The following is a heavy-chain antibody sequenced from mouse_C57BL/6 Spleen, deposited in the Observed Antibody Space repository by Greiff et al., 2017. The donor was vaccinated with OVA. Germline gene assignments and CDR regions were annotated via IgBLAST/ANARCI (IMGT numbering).Heavy chain of an antibody. J-gene: IGHJ3*01. D-gene: IGHD2-2*01. Sequence: QVQLKQPGAELVKPGASVKMSCKASGYTFTSYWITWVKQRPGQGLEWIGDIYPGSGSTNYNEKFKSKATLTVDTSSSTAYMQLSSLTSEDSAVYYCAGGYDVENWFAYWGQGTLVTVSA. CDR2: IYPGSGST. V-gene: IGHV1-55*01. CDR1: GYTFTSYW. CDR3: AGGYDVENWFAY.